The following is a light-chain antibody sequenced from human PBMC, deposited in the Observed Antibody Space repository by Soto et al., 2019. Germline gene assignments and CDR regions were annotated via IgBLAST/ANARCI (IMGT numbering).Light chain of an antibody. CDR2: SAS. J-gene: IGKJ1*01. Sequence: EIGLTQSPATLSSFPGDRVTLSCRASQYINTRLAWYQHRPGQAPRLLIYSASSRATGIPDRFSGSGSGTDFTLTISRLEPEDFAVYYCQQYGSSPRTFGQGTKVDI. CDR1: QYINTR. V-gene: IGKV3-20*01. CDR3: QQYGSSPRT.